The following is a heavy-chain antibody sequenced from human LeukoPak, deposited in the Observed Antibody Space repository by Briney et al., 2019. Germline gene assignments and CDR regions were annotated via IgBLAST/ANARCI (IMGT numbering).Heavy chain of an antibody. Sequence: GGSLRLSCAASGFTFSSYSMSWVRQAPGKGLEWISSITTSSTYISYADSVKGRFTISRDNAKNSLYLQMNSLRAEDTAVYYCARGKYSSGWFDYWGQGTLVTVSS. V-gene: IGHV3-21*01. CDR3: ARGKYSSGWFDY. CDR1: GFTFSSYS. CDR2: ITTSSTYI. J-gene: IGHJ4*02. D-gene: IGHD6-19*01.